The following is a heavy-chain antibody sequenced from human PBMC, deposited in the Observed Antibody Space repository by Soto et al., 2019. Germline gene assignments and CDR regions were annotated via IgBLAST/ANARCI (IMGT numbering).Heavy chain of an antibody. D-gene: IGHD6-6*01. Sequence: QVQLVQSGAEVKKPGSSVKVSCKASGGTFSSYAISWVRQAPGQGLEWMGGIIPIFGTANYAQKFQVRVTITADESTSTAYMELSSLRSEDTAVYYCARDPSSRAAARPGWFDPWGQGTLVTVSS. CDR1: GGTFSSYA. CDR2: IIPIFGTA. V-gene: IGHV1-69*01. J-gene: IGHJ5*02. CDR3: ARDPSSRAAARPGWFDP.